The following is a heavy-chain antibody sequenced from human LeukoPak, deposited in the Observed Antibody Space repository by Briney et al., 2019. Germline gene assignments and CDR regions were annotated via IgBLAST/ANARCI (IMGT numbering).Heavy chain of an antibody. J-gene: IGHJ4*02. CDR3: ATKYSVAVAANPPYFDY. CDR2: INQSGRT. Sequence: SDTLSLTCGVYGGSFGGYYWSWIRQPPGRGLEGIGEINQSGRTNYNPSLKSRVTISVDTSKNQFSLKLSSVTAADTGVYYCATKYSVAVAANPPYFDYWGQGTLVTV. D-gene: IGHD6-19*01. V-gene: IGHV4-34*01. CDR1: GGSFGGYY.